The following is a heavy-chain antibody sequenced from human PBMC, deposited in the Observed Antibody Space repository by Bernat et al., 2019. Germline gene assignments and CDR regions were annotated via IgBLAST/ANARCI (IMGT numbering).Heavy chain of an antibody. Sequence: EVQLVGSGGDWVQPGGSLRLSCVASGFTFSNHWMTWVRQAPGKGLEWVANINEGGSVEHYLDSVKGRFTISRDNAKNSLYLQMNSLRGEDTAVYYCARGGLSKTPADQWGQGTLVTVSS. CDR2: INEGGSVE. CDR3: ARGGLSKTPADQ. V-gene: IGHV3-7*01. J-gene: IGHJ5*02. D-gene: IGHD3/OR15-3a*01. CDR1: GFTFSNHW.